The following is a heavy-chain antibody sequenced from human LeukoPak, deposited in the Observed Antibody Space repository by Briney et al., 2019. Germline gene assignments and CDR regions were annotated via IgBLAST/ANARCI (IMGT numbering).Heavy chain of an antibody. D-gene: IGHD6-19*01. CDR2: ISYDGSNK. CDR1: GFTFSSYA. Sequence: GRSLRLSCAASGFTFSSYAMHWVRQAPGKGLEWVAVISYDGSNKYYADSVKGRFTISRDNSKNTLYLQMNSLRAEDTAVYYCARIYSSGWYGPWFDPWGQGTLVTVSS. V-gene: IGHV3-30*04. CDR3: ARIYSSGWYGPWFDP. J-gene: IGHJ5*02.